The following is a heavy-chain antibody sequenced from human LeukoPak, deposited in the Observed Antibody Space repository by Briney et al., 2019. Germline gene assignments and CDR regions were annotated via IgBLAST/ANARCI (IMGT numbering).Heavy chain of an antibody. Sequence: SETLSLTCAVYGGSFSGYYWSWIRQPPGKGLEWIGEINDSGSTNCNPSLKSRVSISVDTSKNQFSLKLTSVTAADTTVYYCARVIDYDSSGYYLGYWGQGTRVTVSS. D-gene: IGHD3-22*01. CDR1: GGSFSGYY. J-gene: IGHJ4*02. V-gene: IGHV4-34*01. CDR3: ARVIDYDSSGYYLGY. CDR2: INDSGST.